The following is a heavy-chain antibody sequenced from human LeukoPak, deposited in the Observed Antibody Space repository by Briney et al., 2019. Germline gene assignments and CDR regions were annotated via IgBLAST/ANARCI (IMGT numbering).Heavy chain of an antibody. Sequence: GGSLRLSCAASGFTFDDYAMHWVRQAPGKGLEWVSGISWNSGSIGYADSVKGRFTISRDNAKNSLYLQMNSLRAEDTASYYCAKDLSGSNTDAFDIWGQGTMVTVSS. CDR1: GFTFDDYA. CDR3: AKDLSGSNTDAFDI. D-gene: IGHD3-3*01. CDR2: ISWNSGSI. J-gene: IGHJ3*02. V-gene: IGHV3-9*01.